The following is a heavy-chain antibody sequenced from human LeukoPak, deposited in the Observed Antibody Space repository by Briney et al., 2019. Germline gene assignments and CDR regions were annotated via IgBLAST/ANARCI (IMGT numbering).Heavy chain of an antibody. V-gene: IGHV3-30*02. D-gene: IGHD5-12*01. J-gene: IGHJ4*02. CDR2: IRSDGSDK. CDR1: GFTFSSYG. CDR3: SQEGGSHY. Sequence: PGGSLRLSCAASGFTFSSYGMHWVRQAPGKGLEWVAFIRSDGSDKYYADSVKGRFTISRDNSKNTLCLQMNSLRAEDTAVYYCSQEGGSHYWGQGTLVTVSS.